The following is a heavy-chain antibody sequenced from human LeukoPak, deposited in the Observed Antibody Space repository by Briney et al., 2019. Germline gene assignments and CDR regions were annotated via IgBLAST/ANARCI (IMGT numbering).Heavy chain of an antibody. J-gene: IGHJ4*02. V-gene: IGHV3-53*01. D-gene: IGHD3-10*01. CDR2: IYSGGST. CDR3: ARGREKYYYGSGSSYYFDY. Sequence: GGSLRLSCAASGFTVSSNYMSRVRQAPGKGLEWASVIYSGGSTYYADSVKGRFTISRDNSKNTLYLQMNSLRAEDTAVYYCARGREKYYYGSGSSYYFDYWGQGTLVTVSS. CDR1: GFTVSSNY.